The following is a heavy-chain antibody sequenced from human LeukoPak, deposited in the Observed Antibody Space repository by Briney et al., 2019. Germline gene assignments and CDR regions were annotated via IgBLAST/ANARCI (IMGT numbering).Heavy chain of an antibody. J-gene: IGHJ3*02. V-gene: IGHV4-39*01. Sequence: SETLSLTCTVSGGSISSSSYYWGWIRQPPGMRLEWIGSIYYSGSTYYNPSLKSRVTISVDTSKNQFSLKLSSVTAADTAVYYCISGYRYGFGPLDIWGQGTMVTVSS. D-gene: IGHD5-18*01. CDR1: GGSISSSSYY. CDR3: ISGYRYGFGPLDI. CDR2: IYYSGST.